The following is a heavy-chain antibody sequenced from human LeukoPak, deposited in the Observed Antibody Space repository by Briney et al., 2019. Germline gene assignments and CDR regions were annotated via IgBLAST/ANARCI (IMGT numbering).Heavy chain of an antibody. Sequence: ASVKVSCKASGYTFANYYMHWVRQAPGQGLEWMGWINPNSGGTNYAQKFQGRVTMTRDTSISTAYMELSRLRSEDTAVYYCARTPPGGDVDHWGEGTLVTVSS. D-gene: IGHD3-16*01. CDR2: INPNSGGT. CDR3: ARTPPGGDVDH. J-gene: IGHJ4*02. V-gene: IGHV1-2*02. CDR1: GYTFANYY.